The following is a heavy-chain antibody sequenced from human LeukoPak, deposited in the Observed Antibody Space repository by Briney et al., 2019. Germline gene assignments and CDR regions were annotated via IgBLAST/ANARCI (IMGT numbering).Heavy chain of an antibody. CDR1: GGTFSSYA. CDR2: IIPIFGTA. D-gene: IGHD2-2*02. V-gene: IGHV1-69*01. Sequence: SVKVSCKASGGTFSSYAISWVRQALGQGLEWMGGIIPIFGTANYAQKFQGRVTITADESTSTAYMELSSLRSEDTAVYYCAREGIVVVPAAIGYYFDYWGQGTLVTVSS. CDR3: AREGIVVVPAAIGYYFDY. J-gene: IGHJ4*02.